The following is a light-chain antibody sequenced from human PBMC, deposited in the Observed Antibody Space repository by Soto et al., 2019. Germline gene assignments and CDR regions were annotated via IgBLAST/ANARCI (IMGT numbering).Light chain of an antibody. CDR2: DES. CDR3: QQYHSFSFT. J-gene: IGKJ5*01. V-gene: IGKV3-11*01. Sequence: EIVLTQSPATLSLSPGERATLSCRASQSVASYLAWYQQKPGQAPRLLIYDESNRATGIPARFSGSGSGTDFTLTISSLQPDDSATYYCQQYHSFSFTFGQGTRREIK. CDR1: QSVASY.